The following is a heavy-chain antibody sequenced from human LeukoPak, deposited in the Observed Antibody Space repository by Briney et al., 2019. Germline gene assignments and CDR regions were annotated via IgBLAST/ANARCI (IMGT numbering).Heavy chain of an antibody. CDR2: MTHNGST. CDR3: ARGTPTRV. J-gene: IGHJ4*02. D-gene: IGHD4-23*01. Sequence: SETLSLTCTVSGGSISSSSYYWNWIRQSPGKGLEWIGEMTHNGSTNYNPSLNSRAIISVDKSKNQFYLTVRSVTAADTAVYYCARGTPTRVWGQGTLVTVSS. V-gene: IGHV4-39*07. CDR1: GGSISSSSYY.